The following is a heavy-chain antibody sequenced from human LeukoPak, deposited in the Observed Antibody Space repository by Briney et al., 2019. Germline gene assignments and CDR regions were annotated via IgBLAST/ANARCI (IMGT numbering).Heavy chain of an antibody. Sequence: PGGSLRLSCAASGFTVSSNYMSWVRQAPGKGLEWVSVTYSGGSTYYADSVKGRFTISRDNSKNTLDLQMNSLRAEDTAVYYCARDRYYYDSSGYWGFTGKSYHYYGMDVWGQGTTVTVSS. J-gene: IGHJ6*02. CDR2: TYSGGST. V-gene: IGHV3-53*05. CDR3: ARDRYYYDSSGYWGFTGKSYHYYGMDV. CDR1: GFTVSSNY. D-gene: IGHD3-22*01.